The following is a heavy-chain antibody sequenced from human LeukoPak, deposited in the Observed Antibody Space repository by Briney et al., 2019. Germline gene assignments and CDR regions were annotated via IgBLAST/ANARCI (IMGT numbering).Heavy chain of an antibody. Sequence: SETLSLTCTVSGGSISSGSYYWSWIRQPAGRGLEWIGRVYSIGSTNYNPSLKSRVTISVDASKNQFSLKLSSVTAADTAVYYCARAIWFGEGHDYWGQGTLVTVSS. CDR2: VYSIGST. CDR3: ARAIWFGEGHDY. CDR1: GGSISSGSYY. D-gene: IGHD3-10*01. V-gene: IGHV4-61*02. J-gene: IGHJ4*02.